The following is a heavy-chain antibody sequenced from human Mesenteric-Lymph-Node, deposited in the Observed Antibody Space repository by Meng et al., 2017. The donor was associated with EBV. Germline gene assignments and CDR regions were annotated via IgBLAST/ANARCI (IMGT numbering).Heavy chain of an antibody. Sequence: EVHLVESGGXLVKPGGXLRLSCVASSFTFMSYSMSWVRQAPGKGLEWVSSISSSSRSIYYSDSVKGRFTISRDNTENSLYLQMNSLRAEDTAVYYCARDLVTGTLDYWGQGTLVTVSS. D-gene: IGHD1-20*01. J-gene: IGHJ4*02. CDR2: ISSSSRSI. CDR3: ARDLVTGTLDY. CDR1: SFTFMSYS. V-gene: IGHV3-21*01.